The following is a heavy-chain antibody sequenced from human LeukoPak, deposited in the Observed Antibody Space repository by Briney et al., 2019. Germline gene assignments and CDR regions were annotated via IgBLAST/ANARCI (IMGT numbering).Heavy chain of an antibody. V-gene: IGHV3-30*18. D-gene: IGHD3-22*01. CDR3: AKLSGYQSTRGYYFDY. CDR2: ISYDGSNK. CDR1: GFTFSSYG. J-gene: IGHJ4*02. Sequence: KTGGSLRLSCETAGFTFSSYGMHWVRQAPGKGLEWVAVISYDGSNKYYADSVKGRFTISRDNSKNTLYLQMNSLRAEDTAVYYCAKLSGYQSTRGYYFDYWGQGTLVTVSS.